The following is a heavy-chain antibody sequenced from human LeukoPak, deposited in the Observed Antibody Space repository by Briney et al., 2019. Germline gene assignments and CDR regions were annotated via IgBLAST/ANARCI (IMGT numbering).Heavy chain of an antibody. D-gene: IGHD6-19*01. Sequence: SLRLSCAASGFTFDDYAIHWVRQAPGKGLEWVSGISWNSGSIGYADSVKGRFTISRDNAKNSLYLQMNSLRAEDTALYYCARWAVAGTDAFDIWGQGTMVTVSS. J-gene: IGHJ3*02. CDR3: ARWAVAGTDAFDI. CDR2: ISWNSGSI. V-gene: IGHV3-9*01. CDR1: GFTFDDYA.